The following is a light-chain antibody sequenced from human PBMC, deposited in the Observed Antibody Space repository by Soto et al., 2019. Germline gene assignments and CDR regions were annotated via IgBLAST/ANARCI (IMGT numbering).Light chain of an antibody. CDR3: QQYGSSRWT. CDR1: QSVSSTY. CDR2: AAS. V-gene: IGKV3-20*01. J-gene: IGKJ1*01. Sequence: EIVLTQSPDTLSLFPGERATLSCRASQSVSSTYLAWYQQKPGQAPRPLISAASSRATGTPDRFSGSGSGTDFTLTISRLEPEDFAVYYCQQYGSSRWTFGQGTKVDSK.